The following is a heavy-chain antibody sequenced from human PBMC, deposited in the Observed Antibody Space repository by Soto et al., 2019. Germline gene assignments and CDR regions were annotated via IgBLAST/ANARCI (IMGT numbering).Heavy chain of an antibody. Sequence: PGGSLRLSCAASGFTFSSYGMHWVRQAPGKGLEWVAVISYDGSNKYYADSVKGRFTISRDNSKNTLYLQMNSLRAEDTAVYYCAKLLVAVTGVRDYWGQGTLVTVSS. D-gene: IGHD2-15*01. CDR1: GFTFSSYG. CDR3: AKLLVAVTGVRDY. CDR2: ISYDGSNK. J-gene: IGHJ4*02. V-gene: IGHV3-30*18.